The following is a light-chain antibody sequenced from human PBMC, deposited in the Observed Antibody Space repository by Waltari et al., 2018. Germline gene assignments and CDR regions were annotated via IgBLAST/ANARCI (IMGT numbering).Light chain of an antibody. J-gene: IGKJ1*01. V-gene: IGKV3-20*01. CDR1: QSVGSTF. Sequence: TVLTQSPGTLSLSPGETATLSCRATQSVGSTFSAWHQQKPGQAPRLLIYGASTRAPGTPDRFRGSGSGTDFTLTIARLEPEDFAVYYCQQYGRAPWTLGQGTKVEIK. CDR3: QQYGRAPWT. CDR2: GAS.